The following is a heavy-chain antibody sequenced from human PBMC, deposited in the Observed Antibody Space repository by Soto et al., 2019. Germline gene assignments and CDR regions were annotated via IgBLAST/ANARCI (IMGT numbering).Heavy chain of an antibody. D-gene: IGHD2-15*01. CDR3: AREALTGLGFLRPLVPDKRPYFDY. J-gene: IGHJ4*02. CDR2: IYYSGST. V-gene: IGHV4-31*03. CDR1: GGSISSGGYY. Sequence: QVQLQESGPGLVKPSQTLSLTCTVSGGSISSGGYYWSWIRQHPGKGLEWIGYIYYSGSTYYNPSLKSRLTISVDTSKNQFSLKLSSVTAADTAVYYCAREALTGLGFLRPLVPDKRPYFDYWGQGTLVTVSS.